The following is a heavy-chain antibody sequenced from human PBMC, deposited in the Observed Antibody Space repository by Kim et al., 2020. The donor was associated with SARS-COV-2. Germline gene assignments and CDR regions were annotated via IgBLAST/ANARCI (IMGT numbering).Heavy chain of an antibody. CDR3: ASRRDGYNYGYFDY. V-gene: IGHV1-69*01. J-gene: IGHJ4*02. Sequence: AQEFQGRVTITADESTSTAYMELSSLRSEDTAVYYRASRRDGYNYGYFDYWGQGTLVTVSS. D-gene: IGHD1-1*01.